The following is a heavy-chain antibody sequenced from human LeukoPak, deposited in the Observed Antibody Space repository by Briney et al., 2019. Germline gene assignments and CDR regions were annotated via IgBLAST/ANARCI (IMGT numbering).Heavy chain of an antibody. CDR1: GGSISSSNW. Sequence: PSETLSLTCAVSGGSISSSNWWSWVRQPPGKGLEWIGEIYHSGSTNYNPSLKSRVTISVDKSKNQFSLKLSSVTAADTAVYYCARDGKRGNDAFDFWGQGTMVTVSS. CDR2: IYHSGST. V-gene: IGHV4-4*02. D-gene: IGHD3-16*01. CDR3: ARDGKRGNDAFDF. J-gene: IGHJ3*01.